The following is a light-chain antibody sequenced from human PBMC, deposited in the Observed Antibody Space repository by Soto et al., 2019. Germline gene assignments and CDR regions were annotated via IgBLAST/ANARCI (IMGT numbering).Light chain of an antibody. Sequence: QSVLAQPPSVSAAPGQRVTFSCSASTSNLGSNYISWYQHLPGAAPRVLIYDDAQRPSGIPDRFSGSRSATSATLVIGGLQTGDEADYFCGACEPSLNACLFGAGTKLTVL. CDR1: TSNLGSNY. J-gene: IGLJ1*01. V-gene: IGLV1-51*01. CDR3: GACEPSLNACL. CDR2: DDA.